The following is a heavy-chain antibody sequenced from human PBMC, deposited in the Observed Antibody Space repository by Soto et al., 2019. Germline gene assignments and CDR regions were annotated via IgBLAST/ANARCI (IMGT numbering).Heavy chain of an antibody. CDR3: ARLVSLLQPIDS. CDR1: GYTSTNYW. D-gene: IGHD4-4*01. CDR2: IFPRDFDV. V-gene: IGHV5-51*01. J-gene: IGHJ5*01. Sequence: GESLKISCQTSGYTSTNYWIGWVRQMPGGGLEWLGLIFPRDFDVRYSPSFEGQVTISADRSTATAFPQWRSLEASDSALYFCARLVSLLQPIDSWGQGTPVTVSS.